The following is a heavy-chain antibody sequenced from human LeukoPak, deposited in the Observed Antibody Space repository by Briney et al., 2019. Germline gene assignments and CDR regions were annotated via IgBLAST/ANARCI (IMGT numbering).Heavy chain of an antibody. CDR1: GGTFSSYA. V-gene: IGHV1-69*13. D-gene: IGHD3-3*01. CDR3: ARGRFLEWLLYHPTFDY. Sequence: SSVKVSCKASGGTFSSYAISWVRQAPGQELEWMGGIIPIFGTANYAQKFQGRVTITADESTSTAYMELSSLRSEDTAVHYCARGRFLEWLLYHPTFDYWGQGTLVTVSS. J-gene: IGHJ4*02. CDR2: IIPIFGTA.